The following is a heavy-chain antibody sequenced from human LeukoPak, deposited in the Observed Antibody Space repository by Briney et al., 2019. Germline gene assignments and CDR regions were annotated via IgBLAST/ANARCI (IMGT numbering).Heavy chain of an antibody. D-gene: IGHD3-22*01. J-gene: IGHJ4*02. CDR2: IYYSGST. V-gene: IGHV4-59*01. CDR3: ARSTLALWYDSSGGFDY. Sequence: SETLSLTCTVSGGSISSYYWSWIRQPPGKGLEWIGYIYYSGSTNYNTSLKSRVTISVDTSKKQFSLKLSSVTAADTAVYYCARSTLALWYDSSGGFDYWGQGTLVTVSS. CDR1: GGSISSYY.